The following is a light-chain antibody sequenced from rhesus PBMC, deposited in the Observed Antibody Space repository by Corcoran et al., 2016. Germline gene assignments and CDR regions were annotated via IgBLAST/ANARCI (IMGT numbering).Light chain of an antibody. CDR1: TSNIGTYS. J-gene: IGLJ6*01. V-gene: IGLV1-85*01. CDR3: QSFDIDLSADV. CDR2: ENN. Sequence: QSVLTQPPSVSGAPGQRVTISCTGGTSNIGTYSVQWYQQFPGTAPKLLIYENNKRPSGVSDRFSGSRSGTSASLTIAGLQAEDEADYCCQSFDIDLSADVFGGGTELTVL.